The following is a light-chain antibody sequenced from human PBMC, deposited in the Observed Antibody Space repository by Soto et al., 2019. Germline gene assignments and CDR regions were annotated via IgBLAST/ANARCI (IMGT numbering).Light chain of an antibody. CDR3: QSDDSSNGV. CDR1: SGSIASNY. Sequence: NFMLTQPHSVSESPGKTVTISCTRSSGSIASNYVQWYQQRPGSAPTTVIYEDNQRPSGVPDRFSGSIDSSSNSASLTISGLKTEDEADYYGQSDDSSNGVFGGGTKLAVL. CDR2: EDN. V-gene: IGLV6-57*04. J-gene: IGLJ2*01.